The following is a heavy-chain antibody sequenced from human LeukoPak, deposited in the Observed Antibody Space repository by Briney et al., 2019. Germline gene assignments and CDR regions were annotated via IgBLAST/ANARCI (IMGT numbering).Heavy chain of an antibody. Sequence: SETLSLTCTVSGGSISSSSYYWGWIRQPPGKGLEWIGSIYYSGSTYYNPSLKSRVTISVDMSKNQFSLKLSSVTAADTAVYYCAGLDCGGDCYYFDYWGQGTLVTVSS. CDR1: GGSISSSSYY. J-gene: IGHJ4*02. V-gene: IGHV4-39*07. CDR2: IYYSGST. CDR3: AGLDCGGDCYYFDY. D-gene: IGHD2-21*02.